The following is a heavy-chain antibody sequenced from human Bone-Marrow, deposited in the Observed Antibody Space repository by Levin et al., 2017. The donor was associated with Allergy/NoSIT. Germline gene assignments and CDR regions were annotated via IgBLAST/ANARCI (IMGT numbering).Heavy chain of an antibody. CDR3: ATAGESGSYFDY. V-gene: IGHV3-30*04. CDR1: GFTFSSYI. CDR2: ISSDGSNK. Sequence: GGSLRLSCAASGFTFSSYIMHWVRQAPGKGLEWVTVISSDGSNKHYADSVKGRFTISRDNSKNTLYLQMNSLRVEDTAVYYCATAGESGSYFDYWGQGTLVTVSS. J-gene: IGHJ4*02. D-gene: IGHD1-26*01.